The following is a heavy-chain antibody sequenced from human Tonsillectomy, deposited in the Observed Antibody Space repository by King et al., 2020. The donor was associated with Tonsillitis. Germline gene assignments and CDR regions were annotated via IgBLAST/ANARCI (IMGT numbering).Heavy chain of an antibody. V-gene: IGHV1-2*02. D-gene: IGHD3-22*01. CDR2: INPNSGGT. CDR1: GYTFTDYY. CDR3: ARDSYYDGSGYSDS. Sequence: VQLVESGAEVKKPGASVKVSCKASGYTFTDYYMYWVRQAPGQGLEWMGWINPNSGGTKYAQKFQGRVTMTRDTSTNAAYMELSRLRYDDTAVYFCARDSYYDGSGYSDSWGQGTLVTVSS. J-gene: IGHJ4*02.